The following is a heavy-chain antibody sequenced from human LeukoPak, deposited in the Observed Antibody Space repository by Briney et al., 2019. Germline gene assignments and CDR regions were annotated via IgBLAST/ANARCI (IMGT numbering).Heavy chain of an antibody. D-gene: IGHD2-15*01. J-gene: IGHJ4*02. CDR3: ARDLGYCSGGSCYQTTYFDY. V-gene: IGHV1-46*01. Sequence: ASVKVSCKASGYTFTSYYMHWVRQAPGQGLEWMGIINPSGGSTSYAQKFQGRVTMTRDTSTSTVYMELGSLRSEDTAVYYCARDLGYCSGGSCYQTTYFDYWGQGTLVTVSS. CDR2: INPSGGST. CDR1: GYTFTSYY.